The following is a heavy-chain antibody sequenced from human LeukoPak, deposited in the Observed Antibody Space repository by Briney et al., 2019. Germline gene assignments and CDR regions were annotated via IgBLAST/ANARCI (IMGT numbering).Heavy chain of an antibody. CDR1: GFTFSSYE. CDR3: ARDGRDSSGWYDPFDY. D-gene: IGHD6-19*01. Sequence: GGSLRLSCVTSGFTFSSYEMNWVRQAPGKGLEWVSYISSSGNTIYHADSVKGRFTISRDNAEKSLYLQMSSLRAEDTAAYYCARDGRDSSGWYDPFDYWGQGTLVTVSS. J-gene: IGHJ4*02. CDR2: ISSSGNTI. V-gene: IGHV3-48*03.